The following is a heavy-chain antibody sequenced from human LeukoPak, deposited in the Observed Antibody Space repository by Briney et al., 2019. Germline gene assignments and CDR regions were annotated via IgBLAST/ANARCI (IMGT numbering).Heavy chain of an antibody. CDR2: INPNSGGT. CDR1: GYTFTGYY. CDR3: ARDYCSSTSCYDY. Sequence: ASVKVSCKASGYTFTGYYMHWVRQAPGQGLEWIGWINPNSGGTNYAQKFQGRVTMTRGTSISTAYMELSRLRSDDTAVYYCARDYCSSTSCYDYWGQGTLVTVSS. D-gene: IGHD2-2*01. J-gene: IGHJ4*02. V-gene: IGHV1-2*02.